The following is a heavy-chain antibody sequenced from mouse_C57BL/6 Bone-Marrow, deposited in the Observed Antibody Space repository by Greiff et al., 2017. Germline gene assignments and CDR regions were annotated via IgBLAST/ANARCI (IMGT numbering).Heavy chain of an antibody. V-gene: IGHV14-4*01. J-gene: IGHJ2*01. D-gene: IGHD1-1*01. CDR1: GFNIKDDY. CDR2: IDPENGDT. CDR3: TTTTVVATDY. Sequence: VQLQQSGAELVRPGASVTLSCTASGFNIKDDYMHWVKQRPEQGLEWIGWIDPENGDTEYASKFQGKATITADTSSNTAYLQLSSLTSEDTAVYYCTTTTVVATDYWGQGTTLKVSS.